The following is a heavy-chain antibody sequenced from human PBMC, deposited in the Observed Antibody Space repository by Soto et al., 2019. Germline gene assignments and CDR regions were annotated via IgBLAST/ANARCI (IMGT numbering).Heavy chain of an antibody. CDR2: MNPNSGNT. V-gene: IGHV1-8*01. J-gene: IGHJ6*02. D-gene: IGHD2-2*01. CDR3: ARVREDIVLVPAAMPYYYYYGMDV. Sequence: QVQLVQSGAEVKKPGASVKVSCKASGYTFTSYDINWVRQATGQGLEWMGWMNPNSGNTGYAQKFQGRVTMTRNTSTRTTYMELSSLISEDTAVYYCARVREDIVLVPAAMPYYYYYGMDVWGQGTTVTVSS. CDR1: GYTFTSYD.